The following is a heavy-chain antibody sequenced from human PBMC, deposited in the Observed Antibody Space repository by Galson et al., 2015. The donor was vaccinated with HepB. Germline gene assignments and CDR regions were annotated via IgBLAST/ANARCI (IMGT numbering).Heavy chain of an antibody. V-gene: IGHV3-53*01. CDR2: IYSGGST. J-gene: IGHJ4*02. CDR1: GFTVSSNY. Sequence: SLRLSCAASGFTVSSNYMSWVRQAPGKRLEWVSVIYSGGSTYYADSVKGRFTISRNNSKNTLYLQMNSLRAEDTAVYYCARGVLYSTFDYWGQGTLVTVSS. D-gene: IGHD4-11*01. CDR3: ARGVLYSTFDY.